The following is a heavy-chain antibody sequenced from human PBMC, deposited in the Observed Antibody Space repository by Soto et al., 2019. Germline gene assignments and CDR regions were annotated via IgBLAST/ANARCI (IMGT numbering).Heavy chain of an antibody. CDR1: GFNFNSYT. Sequence: GSLILSCAAAGFNFNSYTINWVRQAAGKRLAGLSSISSTGYTFSTDSVRGRFTLSRDNLKTSEYLQITSLSAEDTAVYFCARDCSGGSCYPRMDVWGQGTTVTVSS. D-gene: IGHD2-15*01. V-gene: IGHV3-21*01. J-gene: IGHJ6*02. CDR2: ISSTGYT. CDR3: ARDCSGGSCYPRMDV.